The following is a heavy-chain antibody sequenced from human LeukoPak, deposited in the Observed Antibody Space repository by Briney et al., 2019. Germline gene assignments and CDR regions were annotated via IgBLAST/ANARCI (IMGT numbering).Heavy chain of an antibody. V-gene: IGHV4-39*01. CDR1: GGSISSSSYY. D-gene: IGHD6-13*01. CDR2: IYYSGST. Sequence: SETLSLTCTVSGGSISSSSYYWGWIRQPPGKGLEWIGSIYYSGSTYYNPSLKSRVTISVDTSKSQFSLKLSSVTAADTAVYYCARSGGSSWSYYWYFDLWGRGTLVTVSS. J-gene: IGHJ2*01. CDR3: ARSGGSSWSYYWYFDL.